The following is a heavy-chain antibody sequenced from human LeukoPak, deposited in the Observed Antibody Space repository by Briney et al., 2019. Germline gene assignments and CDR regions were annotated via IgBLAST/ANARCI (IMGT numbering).Heavy chain of an antibody. Sequence: VASVKVSCKASGYTFTSYYMHWVRQAPGKGLEWMGGFDPEDGETIYAQKFQGRVTMTEDTSTDTAYMELSSLRSEDTAVYYCATGIPFLEWFIDYWGQGTLVTVSS. D-gene: IGHD3-3*01. CDR2: FDPEDGET. J-gene: IGHJ4*02. V-gene: IGHV1-24*01. CDR1: GYTFTSYY. CDR3: ATGIPFLEWFIDY.